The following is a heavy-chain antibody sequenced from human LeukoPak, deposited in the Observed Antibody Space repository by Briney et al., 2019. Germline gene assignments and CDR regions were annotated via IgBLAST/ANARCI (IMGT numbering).Heavy chain of an antibody. CDR3: ARGWPYYYYYYYMDV. J-gene: IGHJ6*03. CDR2: INHSGST. V-gene: IGHV4-34*01. CDR1: GFTFSSYW. Sequence: GSLRLSCAASGFTFSSYWMSWVRQAPGKGLEWIGEINHSGSTNYNPSLKSRVTISVDTSKNQFSLKLSSVTAADTAVYYCARGWPYYYYYYYMDVWGKGTTVTVSS.